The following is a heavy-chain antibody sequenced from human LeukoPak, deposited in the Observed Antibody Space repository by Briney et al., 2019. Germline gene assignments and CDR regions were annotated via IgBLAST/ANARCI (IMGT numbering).Heavy chain of an antibody. CDR1: GYTFTDYY. CDR2: VDPEDGET. V-gene: IGHV1-69-2*01. D-gene: IGHD4-17*01. Sequence: ASVKISCKVSGYTFTDYYMHWVQQAPGKGLEWMGLVDPEDGETIYAEKFQGRVTITADTSTDTAYMELSSLRSEDTAVYYCATLSRVYGDYPFDYWGQGTLVTASS. J-gene: IGHJ4*02. CDR3: ATLSRVYGDYPFDY.